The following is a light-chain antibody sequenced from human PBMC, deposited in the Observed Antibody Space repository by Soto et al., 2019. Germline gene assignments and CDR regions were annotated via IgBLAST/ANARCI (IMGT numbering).Light chain of an antibody. Sequence: DVVMTQTPLSLSVAPGQPASISCKSSQSLLHITGETFLFWYLQKPGQAPRLVIYGASSRATGIPDRFSGSGSGTDFTLTISRLEPEDFAVYYCQQYGSFGQGTKVDIK. CDR3: QQYGS. V-gene: IGKV2-29*01. J-gene: IGKJ1*01. CDR1: QSLLHITGETF. CDR2: GAS.